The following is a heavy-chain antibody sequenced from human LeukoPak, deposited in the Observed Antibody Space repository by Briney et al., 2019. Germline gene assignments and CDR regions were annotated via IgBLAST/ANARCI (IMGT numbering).Heavy chain of an antibody. J-gene: IGHJ3*02. V-gene: IGHV4-39*01. CDR3: ARRPRTPVDRATRGNAFDI. D-gene: IGHD5-18*01. Sequence: SETLSLTCTVSGGSISSSSYYWGWIRQPPGKGLEWIGSIYYSGSTYYNPSLKSRVTISVDTSKNQFSLKLSSVTAADTAVYYCARRPRTPVDRATRGNAFDIWGQGTMVTVSS. CDR2: IYYSGST. CDR1: GGSISSSSYY.